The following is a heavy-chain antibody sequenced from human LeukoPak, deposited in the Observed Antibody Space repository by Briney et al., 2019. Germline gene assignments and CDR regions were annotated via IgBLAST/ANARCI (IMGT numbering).Heavy chain of an antibody. J-gene: IGHJ6*03. Sequence: ASVKLSCKASVYTFTSYDVNWVRQATGQGREWIGWMNPISGDTGYALKFPGRVTMTRYTSTSTASIALSSMTCEDTALYYCARDVGYYDILTGSNHSPGYYYYMDVWGKGTTVTISS. CDR2: MNPISGDT. D-gene: IGHD3-9*01. CDR3: ARDVGYYDILTGSNHSPGYYYYMDV. CDR1: VYTFTSYD. V-gene: IGHV1-8*01.